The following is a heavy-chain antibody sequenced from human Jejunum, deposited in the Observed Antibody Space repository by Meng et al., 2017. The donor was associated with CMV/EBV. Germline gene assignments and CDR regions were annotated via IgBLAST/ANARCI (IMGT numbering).Heavy chain of an antibody. V-gene: IGHV3-53*01. CDR3: ARWYNSSSGFDY. D-gene: IGHD6-6*01. J-gene: IGHJ4*02. CDR1: GFTVSSNF. Sequence: LSCAAYGFTVSSNFMSWVRQAPEKGLEWVSVIYSDDNTYYADSVKGRFTISRDNSKNTLYLQMNSLRAEDTAVYYCARWYNSSSGFDYWGQGTLVTVSS. CDR2: IYSDDNT.